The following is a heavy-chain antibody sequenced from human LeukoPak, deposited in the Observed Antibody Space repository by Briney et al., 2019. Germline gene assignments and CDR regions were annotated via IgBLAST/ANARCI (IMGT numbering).Heavy chain of an antibody. Sequence: SETLSLTCTVSRGSISSYYWSWIRQPPGKGLEWIGYMYYRGNTNYNPSLKSRVTISIDTPNNQFSLKLSSVTAADTAVYFCARGPYSYDSSGAFDIWGQGTMVTVSS. CDR1: RGSISSYY. V-gene: IGHV4-59*01. CDR2: MYYRGNT. J-gene: IGHJ3*02. CDR3: ARGPYSYDSSGAFDI. D-gene: IGHD3-22*01.